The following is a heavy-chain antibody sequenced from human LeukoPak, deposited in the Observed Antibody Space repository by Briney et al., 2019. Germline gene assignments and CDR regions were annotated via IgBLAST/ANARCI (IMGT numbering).Heavy chain of an antibody. J-gene: IGHJ5*02. Sequence: ASVKVSCKASGYTFTNYDINWVRQATGQGLEWMGWMNPNSGNTGFAQKFQGRVTITRDTSISTAYMELGSLRSEDTAIYYCARGKSGYDFWSAYYQDNWFDPWGQGTLVTVSS. D-gene: IGHD3-3*01. CDR3: ARGKSGYDFWSAYYQDNWFDP. CDR2: MNPNSGNT. V-gene: IGHV1-8*03. CDR1: GYTFTNYD.